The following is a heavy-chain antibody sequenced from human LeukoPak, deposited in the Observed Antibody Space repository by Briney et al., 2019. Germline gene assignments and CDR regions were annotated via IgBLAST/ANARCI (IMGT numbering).Heavy chain of an antibody. CDR1: GGSISSYY. Sequence: SETLSLTCTVSGGSISSYYWSWGRQPPGKGMGWVGYMYYNGSSNYNPSLKSRVTISVDKSKNKFSLTLSSVTAAAPAVYYCARGAEECELYFDYWGQGTLVTVSS. CDR3: ARGAEECELYFDY. CDR2: MYYNGSS. J-gene: IGHJ4*02. D-gene: IGHD1-26*01. V-gene: IGHV4-59*12.